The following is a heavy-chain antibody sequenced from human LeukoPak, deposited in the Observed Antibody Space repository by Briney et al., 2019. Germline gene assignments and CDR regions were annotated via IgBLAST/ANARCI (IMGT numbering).Heavy chain of an antibody. V-gene: IGHV4-34*01. CDR3: ARGAGGSSTGNWFDP. CDR2: INHSGST. D-gene: IGHD2-2*01. CDR1: GGSFIGYY. J-gene: IGHJ5*02. Sequence: SETLSLTCAVYGGSFIGYYWSWIRQPPGKGLEWIGEINHSGSTNYNPSLKSRVTISVDTSKNQFSLKLSSVTAADTAVYYCARGAGGSSTGNWFDPWGQGTLVTVSS.